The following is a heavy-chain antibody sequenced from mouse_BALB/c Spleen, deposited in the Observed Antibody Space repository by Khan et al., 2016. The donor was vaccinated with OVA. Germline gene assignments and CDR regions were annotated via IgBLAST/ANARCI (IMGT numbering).Heavy chain of an antibody. CDR1: GYTFTSYW. J-gene: IGHJ4*01. Sequence: DLVKPGASVKLSCKASGYTFTSYWIYWIKQRPGEGLEWIGRLGPGSGSSYYTEMFKGKATMTVDTSSNTAYIQLSSLSSEDSAVYFCARSNDYGGSLYAMDYWGQGTSVTVSS. CDR3: ARSNDYGGSLYAMDY. D-gene: IGHD2-4*01. V-gene: IGHV1S41*01. CDR2: LGPGSGSS.